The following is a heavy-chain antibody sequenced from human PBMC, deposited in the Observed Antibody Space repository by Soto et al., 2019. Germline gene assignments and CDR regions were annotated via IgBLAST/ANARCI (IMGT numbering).Heavy chain of an antibody. D-gene: IGHD3-10*01. CDR3: TRDRGYPDSFDI. Sequence: GESLRLSCAACGFTFSTHNMVWVRQAPGKGLEWLSYIPTTSAPIYYADSVKGRLTISRDNAKNKLYLQMNSLRVEDTAVYYCTRDRGYPDSFDIWGQGTMVTVSS. V-gene: IGHV3-48*04. J-gene: IGHJ3*02. CDR1: GFTFSTHN. CDR2: IPTTSAPI.